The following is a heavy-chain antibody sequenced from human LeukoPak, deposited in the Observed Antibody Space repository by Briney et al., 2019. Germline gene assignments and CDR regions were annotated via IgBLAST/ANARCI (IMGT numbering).Heavy chain of an antibody. D-gene: IGHD6-13*01. Sequence: GRSLRLSCAASGFTFDDYAMHWVRQAPGKGLGWVSGINWNSGSIGYADSVKGRFTISRDNAKNSLYLQMNSLRAEDMALYYCAKDIAAAAFYYFDYWGQGTLVTVSS. CDR3: AKDIAAAAFYYFDY. J-gene: IGHJ4*02. CDR1: GFTFDDYA. V-gene: IGHV3-9*03. CDR2: INWNSGSI.